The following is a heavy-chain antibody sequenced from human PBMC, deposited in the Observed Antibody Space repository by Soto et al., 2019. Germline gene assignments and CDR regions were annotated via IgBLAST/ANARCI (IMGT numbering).Heavy chain of an antibody. D-gene: IGHD5-18*01. CDR3: ARDGRKQLWVEGRNAMDV. CDR2: ISGHNGQT. Sequence: QVQLVQSGPEVKKPGASVKVSCKASAYTFNTYGISWVRRAPGQGLAWMGWISGHNGQTNYAQKFRGRVTITTDTSTSTAYMEWRSLRSDDTAIYYCARDGRKQLWVEGRNAMDVWGQGTTVTVSS. V-gene: IGHV1-18*01. CDR1: AYTFNTYG. J-gene: IGHJ6*02.